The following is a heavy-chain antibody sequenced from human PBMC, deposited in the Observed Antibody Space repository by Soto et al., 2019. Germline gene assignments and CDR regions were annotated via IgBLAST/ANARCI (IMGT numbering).Heavy chain of an antibody. CDR3: ARSYYYGSGSPYYFDY. CDR1: GFSLSTSGMC. D-gene: IGHD3-10*01. J-gene: IGHJ4*02. Sequence: SGPTLVNPTQTLTLTCTFSGFSLSTSGMCVSWIRQPPGKALEWLARIDWDDDKYYSTSLKTRLTISKDTSKNQVVLTMTNMGPVDTATYYCARSYYYGSGSPYYFDYWGQGTLVTVSS. CDR2: IDWDDDK. V-gene: IGHV2-70*11.